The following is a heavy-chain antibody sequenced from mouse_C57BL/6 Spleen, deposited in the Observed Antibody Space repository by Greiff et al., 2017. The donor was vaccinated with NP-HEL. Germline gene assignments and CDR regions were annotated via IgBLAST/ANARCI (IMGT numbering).Heavy chain of an antibody. Sequence: QVQLKQSGPELVKPGASVKLSCKASGYTFTSYDINWVKQRPGQGLEWIGWIYPRDGSTKYNEKFKGKATLTVDTSSSTAYMELHSLTSEDSAVYFCARRRGYGNYEGAMDYWGQGTSVTVSS. CDR1: GYTFTSYD. D-gene: IGHD2-10*02. CDR2: IYPRDGST. J-gene: IGHJ4*01. CDR3: ARRRGYGNYEGAMDY. V-gene: IGHV1-85*01.